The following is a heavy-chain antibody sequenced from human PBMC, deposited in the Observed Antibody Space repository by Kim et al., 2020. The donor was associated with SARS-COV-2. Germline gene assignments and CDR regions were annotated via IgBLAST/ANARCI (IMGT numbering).Heavy chain of an antibody. Sequence: SETLSLTCAVYGGSFSGYYWSWIRQPPGKGLEWIGEINHSGSTNYNPSLKSRVTISVDTSKNQFSLKLSSVTTADTAVYYCARRYCSSTSCYGPFDPWGQGTLVTGSS. D-gene: IGHD2-2*01. CDR1: GGSFSGYY. J-gene: IGHJ5*02. CDR2: INHSGST. V-gene: IGHV4-34*01. CDR3: ARRYCSSTSCYGPFDP.